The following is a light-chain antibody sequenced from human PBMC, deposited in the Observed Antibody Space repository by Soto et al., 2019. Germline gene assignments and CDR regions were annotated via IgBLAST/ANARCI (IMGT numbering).Light chain of an antibody. V-gene: IGLV2-8*01. J-gene: IGLJ2*01. CDR1: SSDIGLYTY. CDR2: EVT. Sequence: QSVLTQPPSASGSPGQSVSISCTGISSDIGLYTYVSWYQHHPGKAPKLILYEVTQRPSGVPDRFSGSKSGNTAFLTVSGLQAEDDAYYYCSLYAGIKGVFGGGTKVTVL. CDR3: SLYAGIKGV.